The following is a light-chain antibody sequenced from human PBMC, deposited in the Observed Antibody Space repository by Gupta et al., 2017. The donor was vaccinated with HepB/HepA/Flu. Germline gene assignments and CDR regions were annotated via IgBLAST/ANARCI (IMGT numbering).Light chain of an antibody. CDR1: HSITDW. CDR3: KQDNKSPRT. CDR2: KAS. J-gene: IGKJ1*01. V-gene: IGKV1-5*03. Sequence: DIQMTQSPSTLSASVGDRVTITCRASHSITDWLAWYQQKPGKAPKLLIYKASSLERGVPSRFSGSGSGTEFTLTISRLQPDDFATYYCKQDNKSPRTFGQGTKVEIK.